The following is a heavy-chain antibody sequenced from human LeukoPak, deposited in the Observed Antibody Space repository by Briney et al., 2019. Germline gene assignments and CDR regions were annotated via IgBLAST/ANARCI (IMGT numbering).Heavy chain of an antibody. CDR2: INPSGGST. CDR1: GYTFTGYY. V-gene: IGHV1-46*01. Sequence: ASVKVSCKASGYTFTGYYMHWVRQAPGQGLEWMGIINPSGGSTSYAQKFQGRVTMTRDTSTSTVYMELSSLRSEDTAVYYCARAADYGDYVGYFDYWGQGTLVTVSS. D-gene: IGHD4-17*01. J-gene: IGHJ4*02. CDR3: ARAADYGDYVGYFDY.